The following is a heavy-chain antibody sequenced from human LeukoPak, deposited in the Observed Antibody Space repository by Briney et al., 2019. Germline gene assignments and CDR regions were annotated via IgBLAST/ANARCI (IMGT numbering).Heavy chain of an antibody. J-gene: IGHJ5*02. V-gene: IGHV3-23*01. CDR2: ISGSGGST. Sequence: GGSLRLSCAASRITFSSYGMSWDRQAPGKGLEWVSGISGSGGSTYYADSVKRRFTISRDNSKRTLYLQMNSLRAADTAVYYCAKGPHHDFWSGYYHTSWGQGTLVTVSS. CDR1: RITFSSYG. CDR3: AKGPHHDFWSGYYHTS. D-gene: IGHD3-3*01.